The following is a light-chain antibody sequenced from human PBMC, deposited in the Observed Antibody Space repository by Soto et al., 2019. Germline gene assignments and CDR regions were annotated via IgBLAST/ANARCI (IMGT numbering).Light chain of an antibody. CDR1: QNINNY. J-gene: IGKJ1*01. CDR2: AAS. Sequence: DLHLTQSPSSLSASVGDRVTITCRASQNINNYLIWFQHKPGKAHKLLIYAASILQSGVPSRFSGTGSGTDFYLTISSLQPEDFATYSCQQSYTTPWTFRQGTKVEI. V-gene: IGKV1-39*01. CDR3: QQSYTTPWT.